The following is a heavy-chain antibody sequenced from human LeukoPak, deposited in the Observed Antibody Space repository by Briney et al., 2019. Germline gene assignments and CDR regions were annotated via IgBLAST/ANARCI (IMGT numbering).Heavy chain of an antibody. CDR3: ARGAGSSWYYFDY. V-gene: IGHV4-59*12. D-gene: IGHD6-13*01. J-gene: IGHJ4*02. CDR2: IYYSGST. CDR1: GGSISSYY. Sequence: PSETLSLTCTVSGGSISSYYWSWIRQPPGKGLEWIGYIYYSGSTNYNPSLKSRVTMSVDTSKNQFSLKLSSVTAADTAVYYCARGAGSSWYYFDYWGQGTLVTVSS.